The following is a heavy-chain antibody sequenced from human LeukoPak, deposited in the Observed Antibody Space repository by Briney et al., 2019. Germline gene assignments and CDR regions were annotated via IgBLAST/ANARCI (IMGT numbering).Heavy chain of an antibody. D-gene: IGHD3-9*01. CDR3: AAANYDILTGLTDY. V-gene: IGHV4-61*02. J-gene: IGHJ4*02. CDR1: GGSISSGSYY. CDR2: IYTSGST. Sequence: SETLSLTCTVSGGSISSGSYYWSWIRQPAGKGLERIGRIYTSGSTNYNPSLKSRVTISVDTSKNQFSLKLSSVTAADTAVYYCAAANYDILTGLTDYWGQGTLVTVSS.